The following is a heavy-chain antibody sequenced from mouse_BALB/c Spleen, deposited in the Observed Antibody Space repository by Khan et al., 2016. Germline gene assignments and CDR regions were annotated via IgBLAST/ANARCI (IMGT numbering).Heavy chain of an antibody. V-gene: IGHV1-39*01. Sequence: VQLKQSGPELEKPGASVKISCKASGYSFTGYNMNWVKQSNGKSLEWIGNIDPYYGGTSYNQKFKGKATLTVAKSSSTAYMQLKSLTSEESAVYYCARGYGNYVNWYVDVWGAGTSVTVSS. CDR3: ARGYGNYVNWYVDV. CDR2: IDPYYGGT. D-gene: IGHD2-10*02. J-gene: IGHJ1*01. CDR1: GYSFTGYN.